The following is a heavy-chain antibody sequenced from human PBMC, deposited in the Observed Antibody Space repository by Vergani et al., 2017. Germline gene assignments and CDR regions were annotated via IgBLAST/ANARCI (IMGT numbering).Heavy chain of an antibody. CDR3: ARGDYGILTGYRY. V-gene: IGHV1-46*03. CDR1: GYTFSNYY. J-gene: IGHJ4*02. CDR2: INPSGGHT. Sequence: QVQVVQSGAEVKKSGASEKVSCKTSGYTFSNYYMHWVRQAPGQGLEWMGIINPSGGHTNYAQKFQGRVTMPRDTSTSTVYMELSSLRSEDTAIYYCARGDYGILTGYRYWGQGTLVTVSA. D-gene: IGHD3-9*01.